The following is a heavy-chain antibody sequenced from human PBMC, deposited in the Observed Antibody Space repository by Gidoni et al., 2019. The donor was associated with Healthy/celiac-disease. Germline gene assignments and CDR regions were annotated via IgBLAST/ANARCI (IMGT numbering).Heavy chain of an antibody. V-gene: IGHV4-59*01. CDR2: IYYSGST. Sequence: QVQLQESGPGLVNPSETLSLTCPVSGGSIISYYWSWIRQPPGKGLEWIGYIYYSGSTNYNPSLKSRVTISVDTSKNQFSLKLSSVTAADTAVYYCARHSETDYGDSYFDYWGQGTLVTVSS. CDR1: GGSIISYY. J-gene: IGHJ4*02. CDR3: ARHSETDYGDSYFDY. D-gene: IGHD4-17*01.